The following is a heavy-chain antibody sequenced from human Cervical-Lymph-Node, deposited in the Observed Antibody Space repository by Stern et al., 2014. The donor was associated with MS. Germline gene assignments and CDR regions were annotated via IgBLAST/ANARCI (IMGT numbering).Heavy chain of an antibody. D-gene: IGHD4/OR15-4a*01. CDR2: IIPIFRRT. Sequence: QVQLGQSGAEVKKPGSSVKISCKASGGTFSSYAIIWVRQAPGQGLEWMGGIIPIFRRTDYAQNFQGRVTITADESMSTIYMEVSSLRSDDTAVYYCATSLPVRRNANFDHYYAMDVWGQGTTVTVSS. CDR1: GGTFSSYA. V-gene: IGHV1-69*01. CDR3: ATSLPVRRNANFDHYYAMDV. J-gene: IGHJ6*02.